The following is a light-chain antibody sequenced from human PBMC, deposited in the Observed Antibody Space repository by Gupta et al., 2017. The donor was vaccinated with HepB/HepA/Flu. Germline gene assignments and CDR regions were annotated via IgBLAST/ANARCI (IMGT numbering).Light chain of an antibody. J-gene: IGLJ2*01. V-gene: IGLV2-14*03. CDR1: SSVVGGYNY. CDR2: DIR. Sequence: QSAMTQPASVSVSPGHPNIISCTGTSSVVGGYNYVSWYQQHSGKAPKLLIYDIRTRPSGVSNRFSGSKSGNTASLTICGLQAEDEADYYCSSSTTNTLVFGGGTKLTVL. CDR3: SSSTTNTLV.